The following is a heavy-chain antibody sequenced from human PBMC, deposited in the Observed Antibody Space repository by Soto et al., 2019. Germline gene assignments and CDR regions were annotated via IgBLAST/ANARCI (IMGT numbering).Heavy chain of an antibody. J-gene: IGHJ4*02. V-gene: IGHV4-34*01. CDR3: ARGRDGYNSDYFDY. CDR2: INHSGST. D-gene: IGHD5-12*01. Sequence: PSETLSLTCAVCGGSFSGYYWSWIRQPPGKGLEWIGEINHSGSTNYNPSLKSRVTISVDTSKNQFSLKLSSVTAADTAVYYCARGRDGYNSDYFDYWGQGTLVTVSS. CDR1: GGSFSGYY.